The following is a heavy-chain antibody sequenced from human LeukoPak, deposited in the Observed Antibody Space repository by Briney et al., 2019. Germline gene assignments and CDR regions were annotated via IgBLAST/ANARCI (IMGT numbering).Heavy chain of an antibody. V-gene: IGHV3-7*01. D-gene: IGHD4-23*01. CDR1: GFSVRYLW. J-gene: IGHJ4*02. CDR3: VRGGWELYY. CDR2: IKEDRTAD. Sequence: PGESLRLSCGASGFSVRYLWIAWVRQPPGKGVGWVAHIKEDRTADYYVDSVKGRFTISKDDGKNSLHLKMNSLRVEDTAVYYCVRGGWELYYWGQGTLVTVSS.